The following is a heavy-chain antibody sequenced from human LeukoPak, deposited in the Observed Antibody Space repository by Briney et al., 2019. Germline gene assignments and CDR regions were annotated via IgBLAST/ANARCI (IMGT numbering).Heavy chain of an antibody. CDR1: GFTFSSYA. CDR2: VSGSGAHT. J-gene: IGHJ3*02. CDR3: ARGRYYDILTGYYLDAFDI. V-gene: IGHV3-23*01. D-gene: IGHD3-9*01. Sequence: GGSLRLSCAASGFTFSSYAMTWVRQAPGKGLQWVSAVSGSGAHTYYADSVKGRFTISRDNAKNSLYLQMNSLRAEDTAVYYCARGRYYDILTGYYLDAFDIWGQGTMVTVSS.